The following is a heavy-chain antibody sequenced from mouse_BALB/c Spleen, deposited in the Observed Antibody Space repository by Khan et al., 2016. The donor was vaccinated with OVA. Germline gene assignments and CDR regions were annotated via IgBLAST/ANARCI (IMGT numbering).Heavy chain of an antibody. V-gene: IGHV1S134*01. J-gene: IGHJ2*01. CDR2: IYPGNGYT. Sequence: VQLQQPGAELGRPGASVKLSCKASGFTFTSYGIKWVKQRPGQGLEWIGYIYPGNGYTVYNEKFKGKATLTSDTSSSTAYMQLRSLTSEDSAIYYCASAYYSNYFDYWGQGTTLTVSS. CDR3: ASAYYSNYFDY. CDR1: GFTFTSYG. D-gene: IGHD2-5*01.